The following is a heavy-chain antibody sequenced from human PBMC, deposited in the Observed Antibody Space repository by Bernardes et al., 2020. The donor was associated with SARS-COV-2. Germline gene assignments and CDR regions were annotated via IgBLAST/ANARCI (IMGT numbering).Heavy chain of an antibody. V-gene: IGHV3-30*18. CDR1: GFTFSSYG. Sequence: GGSLRLSCAASGFTFSSYGMHWVRQAPGKGLEWVAVIAFDGTNEYYAVSVKGRFTISRDNSKNTLNLQMNSLRAEDTAVYYCAKERHVVGGAFDIWGRGTIVTVSS. CDR2: IAFDGTNE. CDR3: AKERHVVGGAFDI. D-gene: IGHD1-26*01. J-gene: IGHJ3*02.